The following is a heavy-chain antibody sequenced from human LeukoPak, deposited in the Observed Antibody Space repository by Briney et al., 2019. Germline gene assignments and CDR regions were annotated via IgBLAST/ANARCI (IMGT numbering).Heavy chain of an antibody. Sequence: SETLSLTCTVSGGSISSYYWSWIRQPPGKGLEWIGYIYYSGSTNYNPSLKSRVTISVDTSKNQFSLKLSSVTAADTAVYYCARKYPDHWFDPWGQGTLVTVSS. J-gene: IGHJ5*02. V-gene: IGHV4-59*01. CDR2: IYYSGST. D-gene: IGHD6-6*01. CDR1: GGSISSYY. CDR3: ARKYPDHWFDP.